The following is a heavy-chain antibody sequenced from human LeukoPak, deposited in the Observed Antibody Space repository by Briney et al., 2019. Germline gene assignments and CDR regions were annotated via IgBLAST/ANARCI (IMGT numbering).Heavy chain of an antibody. CDR3: ARERDSLGATRASYDY. D-gene: IGHD1-26*01. J-gene: IGHJ4*02. CDR2: ISYDGSNK. Sequence: GGSLRLSCAASGFTFSSYGMHWVRQAPGKGLEWVAVISYDGSNKYYADSVKGRFTISRDNSKNTLYLQMNSLRAEDTAVYYCARERDSLGATRASYDYWGQGTLVTVSS. V-gene: IGHV3-30*03. CDR1: GFTFSSYG.